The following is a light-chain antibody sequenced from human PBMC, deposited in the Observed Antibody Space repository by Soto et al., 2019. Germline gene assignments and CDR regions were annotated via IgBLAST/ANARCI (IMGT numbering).Light chain of an antibody. Sequence: ILFTQSPSSLSASVGDRVTITCRASQGIDTSLAWYQQKPGKAPKLLIYAASSLQSGVPSRFSGSGSGTDFTLTISSLQPEDFATYYCQHADSFPLITFGQGTRLEIK. CDR2: AAS. CDR1: QGIDTS. CDR3: QHADSFPLIT. V-gene: IGKV1-12*01. J-gene: IGKJ5*01.